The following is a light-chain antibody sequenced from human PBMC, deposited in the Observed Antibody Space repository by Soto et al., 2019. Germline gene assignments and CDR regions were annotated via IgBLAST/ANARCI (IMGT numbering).Light chain of an antibody. CDR2: FGS. CDR1: QSLLQSNGYNY. J-gene: IGKJ1*01. CDR3: MQSLQSPLT. V-gene: IGKV2-28*01. Sequence: DIVMTQSPLSLPVTPGEPASISCSSSQSLLQSNGYNYLDWYLQKPGQSPQLLIYFGSYRASGVPDRFSGSGSGTAVTLKIRGVEADDVGVYYCMQSLQSPLTFGQGTKVAI.